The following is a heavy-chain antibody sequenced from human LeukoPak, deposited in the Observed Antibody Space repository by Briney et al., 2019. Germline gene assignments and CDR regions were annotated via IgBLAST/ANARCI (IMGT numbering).Heavy chain of an antibody. D-gene: IGHD2/OR15-2a*01. CDR3: ACTPTSYYYYYGMDV. V-gene: IGHV1-24*01. CDR1: GDTLAELC. CDR2: FDPEDGET. Sequence: ASGKFSCQVAGDTLAELCMHWVRRAPGKGLEWMGGFDPEDGETIYAQKFQGRVTMTEDTSTDTAYMELSSLRSEDTAVYYCACTPTSYYYYYGMDVWGKGTTVTVSS. J-gene: IGHJ6*04.